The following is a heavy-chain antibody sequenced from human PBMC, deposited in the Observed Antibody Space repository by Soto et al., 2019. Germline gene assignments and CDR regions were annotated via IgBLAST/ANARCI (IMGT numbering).Heavy chain of an antibody. D-gene: IGHD5-12*01. CDR1: GGTFNNYP. Sequence: QVQLVQSGAEVKKPASSVKVSCKASGGTFNNYPITWVRQAPGEGLEWMGGSIPIFGTANYAQNFQGRVTISVDESTSTAYMELSSLRSADTSVYDCARGREYSGDDHYYCFDMDVWGKVPKVTVSS. CDR2: SIPIFGTA. J-gene: IGHJ6*04. CDR3: ARGREYSGDDHYYCFDMDV. V-gene: IGHV1-69*01.